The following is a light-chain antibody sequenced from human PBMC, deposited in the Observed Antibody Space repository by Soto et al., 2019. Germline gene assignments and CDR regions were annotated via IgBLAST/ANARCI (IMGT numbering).Light chain of an antibody. Sequence: QSALTQPASVSGSPGQSITISCTGTSSDVGGYNYVSWYQQHPGKAPKLMIYDVSNRPSGVSNRFSGSKSGNTASLTISGLQAEDEADYYCSSYTGSITDVVFGGGTKLTVL. CDR1: SSDVGGYNY. V-gene: IGLV2-14*01. J-gene: IGLJ2*01. CDR3: SSYTGSITDVV. CDR2: DVS.